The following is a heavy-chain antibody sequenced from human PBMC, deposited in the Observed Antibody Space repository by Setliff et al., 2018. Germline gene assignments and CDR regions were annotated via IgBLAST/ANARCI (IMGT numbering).Heavy chain of an antibody. CDR1: GGSFSGYY. CDR2: INHSGST. J-gene: IGHJ4*02. Sequence: LSLTCAVYGGSFSGYYWSWLRQPPGKGLEWIGEINHSGSTNYNPSLKSRVTISVDTSKNQFSLKLTSVTAADAAVYYCARAAVTSGARADYFDNWGRGTLVTVSS. CDR3: ARAAVTSGARADYFDN. D-gene: IGHD4-17*01. V-gene: IGHV4-34*01.